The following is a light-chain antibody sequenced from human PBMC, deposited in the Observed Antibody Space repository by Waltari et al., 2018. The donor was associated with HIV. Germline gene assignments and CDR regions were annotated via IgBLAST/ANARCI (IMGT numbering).Light chain of an antibody. CDR2: GAS. V-gene: IGKV3-15*01. Sequence: EIVMTQSPATLSVSPGERVTLSCRASQNVITNLVWYQQKPGQAPRLLIYGASTRATGIPPRFSGGGSGTEFTLTIGSLQSEDFTFYYCQQYNKWPRTFGQGTKVEVK. J-gene: IGKJ1*01. CDR3: QQYNKWPRT. CDR1: QNVITN.